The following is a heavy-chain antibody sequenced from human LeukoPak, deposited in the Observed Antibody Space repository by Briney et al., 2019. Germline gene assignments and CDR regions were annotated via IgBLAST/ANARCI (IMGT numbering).Heavy chain of an antibody. CDR1: GGSFSGYY. D-gene: IGHD2-2*01. J-gene: IGHJ3*02. CDR3: ALPATVLAAFDI. V-gene: IGHV4-34*01. CDR2: INHSGST. Sequence: PSETLSLTCAVYGGSFSGYYWSWIRQPPGKGLEWIGEINHSGSTNYNPSLKSRVTISVDTSKNQFSLKLSSVTAADTAVYYCALPATVLAAFDIWGQGTMVTVSS.